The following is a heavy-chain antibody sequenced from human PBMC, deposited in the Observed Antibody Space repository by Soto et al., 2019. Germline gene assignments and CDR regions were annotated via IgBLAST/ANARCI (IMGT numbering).Heavy chain of an antibody. V-gene: IGHV3-7*03. CDR3: ASSVQDDVYYGVFDY. CDR1: GLTFSRHW. J-gene: IGHJ4*02. Sequence: GGSLRLSCTASGLTFSRHWMSWVRQAPGKGLEWVANIKQDGSEKYYVDSVKGRFTISRDNAKNSLFLQMISLRDEDTAVYYCASSVQDDVYYGVFDYWGQGALVTVSS. D-gene: IGHD3-3*01. CDR2: IKQDGSEK.